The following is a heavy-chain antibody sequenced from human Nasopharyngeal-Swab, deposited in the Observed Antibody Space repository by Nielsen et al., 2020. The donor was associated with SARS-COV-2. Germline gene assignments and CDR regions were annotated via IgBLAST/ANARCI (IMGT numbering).Heavy chain of an antibody. J-gene: IGHJ4*02. CDR3: AAYGSGSYYTL. CDR1: GFTFDDYA. Sequence: LSLTCAASGFTFDDYAMHWVRQAPGKGLEWVSGISWNSGSIGYADSVKGRFTISRDNAKNSLYLQMNSLRAEDTALYYCAAYGSGSYYTLWGQGTLVTVSS. D-gene: IGHD3-10*01. CDR2: ISWNSGSI. V-gene: IGHV3-9*01.